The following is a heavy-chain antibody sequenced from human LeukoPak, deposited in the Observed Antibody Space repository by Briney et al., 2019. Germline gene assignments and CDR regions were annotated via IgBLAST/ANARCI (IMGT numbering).Heavy chain of an antibody. V-gene: IGHV4-59*08. Sequence: PSETMSLTCTVDGSSINNSFWTWIRQPPGKVLEWIGSIYSSGSANYNTSLKSRLIISGDPSKNQRSLRLTSVAAADPAIIFCSRHHDYYDTWGHGTLVTVSS. J-gene: IGHJ4*01. CDR3: SRHHDYYDT. D-gene: IGHD3-16*01. CDR2: IYSSGSA. CDR1: GSSINNSF.